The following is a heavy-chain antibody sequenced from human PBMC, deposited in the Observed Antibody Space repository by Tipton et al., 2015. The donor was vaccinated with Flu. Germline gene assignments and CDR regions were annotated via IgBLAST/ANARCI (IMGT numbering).Heavy chain of an antibody. Sequence: TLSLTCSVSGYFIGSGYYWGWIRQPPPGKGLEWIGYIFYNGSTNYNPSLRRRVTISADSSKNQFSLKLSSMTAADTAVYYCARMEWTVTTPRYFDLWGRGTLITVSS. V-gene: IGHV4-61*05. D-gene: IGHD4-17*01. CDR3: ARMEWTVTTPRYFDL. CDR1: GYFIGSGYY. J-gene: IGHJ2*01. CDR2: IFYNGST.